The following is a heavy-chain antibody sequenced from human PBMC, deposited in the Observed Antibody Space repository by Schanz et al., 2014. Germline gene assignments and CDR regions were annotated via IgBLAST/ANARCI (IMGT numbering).Heavy chain of an antibody. CDR3: VKDAHSSSWWGGAFDI. D-gene: IGHD6-13*01. Sequence: EVQLVESGGGLIQPGGSLRLSCVASGFTVSSNYMSWVRQAPGKGLEWVSVIYSDGRTYYGDSVKGRFTISRDNSKNTLYLQMSSLRVEDTAVYYCVKDAHSSSWWGGAFDIWGQGTMVTVSS. CDR2: IYSDGRT. CDR1: GFTVSSNY. J-gene: IGHJ3*02. V-gene: IGHV3-66*03.